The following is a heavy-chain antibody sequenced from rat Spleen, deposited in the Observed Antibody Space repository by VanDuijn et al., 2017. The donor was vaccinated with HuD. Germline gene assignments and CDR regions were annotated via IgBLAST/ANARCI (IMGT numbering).Heavy chain of an antibody. CDR2: ISGSSGTI. D-gene: IGHD1-2*01. CDR3: ARLGIAAVGNWFTY. V-gene: IGHV5-34*01. Sequence: EVQLVESGGGLVQPGRSLKLSCVASGFTFSDYGMNWIRQAPGKGLEWVAYISGSSGTIYCADTVKGRFTISRDNAKNTLYLQLTSLRSEDTALYYCARLGIAAVGNWFTYWGQGTLVTVSS. J-gene: IGHJ3*01. CDR1: GFTFSDYG.